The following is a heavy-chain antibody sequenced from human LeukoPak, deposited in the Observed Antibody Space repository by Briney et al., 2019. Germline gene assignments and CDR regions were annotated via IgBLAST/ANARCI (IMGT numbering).Heavy chain of an antibody. Sequence: GGSLRLSCAASGFTFDDYAMHWVRQAPGKGLEWVSGISWNSGSIGYADSVKGRFTISRDNAKNSLYLQMNSLRAEDTALYYCAKASPGVQLELALDYWGQGTLVTVSS. CDR2: ISWNSGSI. V-gene: IGHV3-9*01. CDR3: AKASPGVQLELALDY. D-gene: IGHD1-1*01. J-gene: IGHJ4*02. CDR1: GFTFDDYA.